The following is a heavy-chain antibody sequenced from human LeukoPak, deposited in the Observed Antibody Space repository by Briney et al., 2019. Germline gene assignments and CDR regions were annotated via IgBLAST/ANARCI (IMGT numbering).Heavy chain of an antibody. CDR1: GGSISSYY. D-gene: IGHD6-25*01. Sequence: PSETLSLTCIVSGGSISSYYWSWIRQPPGKGLEWIGYIYYSGSTNYNPSLRSRVTISVDTSKNQFSLKLSSVTAADTAVYYCARDVGSALLDYWGQGTLVTVSS. J-gene: IGHJ4*02. V-gene: IGHV4-59*01. CDR3: ARDVGSALLDY. CDR2: IYYSGST.